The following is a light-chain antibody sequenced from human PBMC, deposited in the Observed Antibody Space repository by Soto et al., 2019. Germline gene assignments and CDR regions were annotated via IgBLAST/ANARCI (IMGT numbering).Light chain of an antibody. CDR1: QSVSSY. Sequence: EIVLTQSPATLSLSPGERATLSCRASQSVSSYLAWYQQKPGQAPRLLIYDASNRAPGIPARFSGSESGTDFTLTISSLEPEDFAVYYCQQRSNWPPGALTFGGGTKVEIK. V-gene: IGKV3-11*01. J-gene: IGKJ4*01. CDR2: DAS. CDR3: QQRSNWPPGALT.